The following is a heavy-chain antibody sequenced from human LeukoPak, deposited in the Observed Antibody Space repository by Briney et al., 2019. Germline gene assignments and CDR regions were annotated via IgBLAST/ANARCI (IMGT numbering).Heavy chain of an antibody. V-gene: IGHV3-21*01. Sequence: GGSLRLSCAASGFDFSTYAINWVRQAPGKGLEWVSSISTMSNYIFYGDSVKGRFTISRDNAKNSVYLQMTSLRPEDTAVYCCSRDRLGGLDLWGQGTLVTVSS. CDR1: GFDFSTYA. D-gene: IGHD5-12*01. CDR3: SRDRLGGLDL. CDR2: ISTMSNYI. J-gene: IGHJ5*02.